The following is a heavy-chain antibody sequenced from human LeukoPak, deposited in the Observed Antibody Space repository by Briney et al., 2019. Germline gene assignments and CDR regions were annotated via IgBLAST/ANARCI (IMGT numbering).Heavy chain of an antibody. Sequence: PGGSLRLSCAASGFNVSNNYMNWVRQAPGKGLEWVSVIFSSGPTYYADSVKGRFTISRDTSKNALYLQMNSLRAEDTAVYYCAKRGAYETMAAFDYWGQGTLVTVSS. D-gene: IGHD4/OR15-4a*01. V-gene: IGHV3-53*01. CDR3: AKRGAYETMAAFDY. J-gene: IGHJ4*02. CDR2: IFSSGPT. CDR1: GFNVSNNY.